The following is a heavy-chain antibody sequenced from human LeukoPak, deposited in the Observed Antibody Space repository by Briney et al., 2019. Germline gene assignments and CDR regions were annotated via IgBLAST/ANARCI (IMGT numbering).Heavy chain of an antibody. Sequence: SETLSLTCTVSGYSISSGYYWGWIRQPPGKGLEWIGSIYHSGSTYYNPSLKSRVTISVDKSKNQFSLKLSSVTAADTAAYYCARETYDFWSGYPNWFDPWGQGTLVTVSS. J-gene: IGHJ5*02. D-gene: IGHD3-3*01. CDR1: GYSISSGYY. CDR3: ARETYDFWSGYPNWFDP. V-gene: IGHV4-38-2*02. CDR2: IYHSGST.